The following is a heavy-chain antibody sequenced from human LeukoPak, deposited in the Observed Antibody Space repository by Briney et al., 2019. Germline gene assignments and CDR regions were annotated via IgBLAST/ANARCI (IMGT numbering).Heavy chain of an antibody. CDR2: IHHSGST. CDR1: GGSLSGYY. CDR3: ARRVSRWFDP. J-gene: IGHJ5*02. D-gene: IGHD5/OR15-5a*01. V-gene: IGHV4-34*01. Sequence: SETLSLTCAVSGGSLSGYYWSWIRQPPGKGLEWIGEIHHSGSTNYNPSLKSRVTISVDTSKNQFSLNLSSVTAADTAVYYCARRVSRWFDPWGQGTLVTVSS.